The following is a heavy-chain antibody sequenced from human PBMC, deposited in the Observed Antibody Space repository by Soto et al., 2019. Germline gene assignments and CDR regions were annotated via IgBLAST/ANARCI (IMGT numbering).Heavy chain of an antibody. J-gene: IGHJ3*02. V-gene: IGHV3-53*04. CDR3: AREIAVAGTGSNAFDI. Sequence: EVQLVESGGGLVQPGGSLRLSCAASGFTVSSNYMSWVRQAPGMGLEWVSVIYSGGSTYYADSVKGRFTISRHNSKNTLYLQMNSLRAEDTAVYYCAREIAVAGTGSNAFDIWGQGTMVTVSS. CDR2: IYSGGST. CDR1: GFTVSSNY. D-gene: IGHD6-19*01.